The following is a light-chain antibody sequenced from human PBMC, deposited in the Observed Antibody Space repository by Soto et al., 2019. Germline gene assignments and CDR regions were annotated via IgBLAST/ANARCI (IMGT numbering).Light chain of an antibody. V-gene: IGKV1-12*01. CDR3: QQSHSSPLS. Sequence: DIQMTQSPSSVSASVGDRVTITCRASQGIGSWLGWYQQKPGKAPELLIYTASNLESGVPSRFSGSGSGTDFALTISSLQPEDSAVYYCQQSHSSPLSFGGGTKVEFK. CDR1: QGIGSW. J-gene: IGKJ4*01. CDR2: TAS.